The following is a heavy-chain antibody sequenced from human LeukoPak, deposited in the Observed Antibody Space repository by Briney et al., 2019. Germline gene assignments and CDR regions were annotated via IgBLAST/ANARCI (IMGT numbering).Heavy chain of an antibody. J-gene: IGHJ4*02. Sequence: GGSLRLSCAASGFTFSSYGVHWVRQAPGKGLEWAAAISYDGSNKYYADSVKGRFTISRDNSKNTLYLQMNSLRAEDTAVYYCARDQPVVLRFLGTPSGFDYWGQGTLVTVSS. CDR1: GFTFSSYG. D-gene: IGHD3-3*01. CDR2: ISYDGSNK. V-gene: IGHV3-30*01. CDR3: ARDQPVVLRFLGTPSGFDY.